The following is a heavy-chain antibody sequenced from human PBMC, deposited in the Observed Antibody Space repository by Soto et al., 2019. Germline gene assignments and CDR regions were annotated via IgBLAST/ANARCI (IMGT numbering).Heavy chain of an antibody. D-gene: IGHD3-9*01. CDR3: AKHYDILTGYFGFDY. Sequence: PGGSLRLSCAASGFTFSSYAMSWVRQAPGKGLEWVSAISGSGGSTYYADSAKGRFTISRDNSKNTLYLQMNSLRAEDTAVYYCAKHYDILTGYFGFDYWGQGTLVTVSS. V-gene: IGHV3-23*01. J-gene: IGHJ4*02. CDR2: ISGSGGST. CDR1: GFTFSSYA.